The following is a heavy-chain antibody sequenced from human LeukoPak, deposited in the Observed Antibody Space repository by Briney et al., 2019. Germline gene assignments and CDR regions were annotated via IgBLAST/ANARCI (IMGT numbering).Heavy chain of an antibody. J-gene: IGHJ5*02. V-gene: IGHV4-34*01. Sequence: SETLSLTCAVYGGSFSGYYWSWIRQPPGKGLEWIGEINHSGSTNYNPSLKSRVTISIDTSKNQFSLKLSSVTAADTAVYYCARAYSSSWYFNWFDPWGQGTLVTVSS. CDR2: INHSGST. CDR1: GGSFSGYY. D-gene: IGHD6-13*01. CDR3: ARAYSSSWYFNWFDP.